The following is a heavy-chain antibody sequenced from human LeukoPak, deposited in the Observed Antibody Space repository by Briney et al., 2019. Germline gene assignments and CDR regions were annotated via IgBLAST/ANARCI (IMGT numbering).Heavy chain of an antibody. CDR1: GFTFSNHA. CDR2: ISANGGST. CDR3: VQDWVATIVAPRHFDY. V-gene: IGHV3-64D*06. Sequence: PGGSLRLSCSGSGFTFSNHAMHCVRQAPGKRLEYVSGISANGGSTYYADSVKGKFTISRDNSKNTLYLQMSSLRPEDTAVYSCVQDWVATIVAPRHFDYWGQGTLVTVSS. D-gene: IGHD5-24*01. J-gene: IGHJ4*02.